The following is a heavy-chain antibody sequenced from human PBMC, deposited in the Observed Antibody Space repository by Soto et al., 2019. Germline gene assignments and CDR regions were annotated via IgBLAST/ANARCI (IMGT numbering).Heavy chain of an antibody. J-gene: IGHJ5*02. V-gene: IGHV1-69*02. CDR3: ARAGPYSSSTRWWFDP. CDR2: IIPILGIA. CDR1: GGTFSSYT. D-gene: IGHD6-13*01. Sequence: QVQLVQSGAEVKKPGSSVKVSCKASGGTFSSYTISWVRQAPGQGLEWMGRIIPILGIANYAQKFQGRVTITADKSTSTAYMELSSLRSEDTAVYYCARAGPYSSSTRWWFDPWGQGTLVTVSS.